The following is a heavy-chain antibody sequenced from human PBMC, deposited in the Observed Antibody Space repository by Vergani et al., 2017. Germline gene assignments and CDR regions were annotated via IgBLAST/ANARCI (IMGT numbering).Heavy chain of an antibody. CDR1: GGTFSSYA. Sequence: QVQLVQSGAEVKKPGSSVKVSCKASGGTFSSYAISWVRQAPGQGLEWMGGIVPIFAPANYAQKFQGRVTSTADKSTSTVYMELSGLKSEDTAVYFCARGVDMSSMKTQCLFYWGQGTLVTVSS. D-gene: IGHD5-24*01. J-gene: IGHJ4*02. V-gene: IGHV1-69*14. CDR2: IVPIFAPA. CDR3: ARGVDMSSMKTQCLFY.